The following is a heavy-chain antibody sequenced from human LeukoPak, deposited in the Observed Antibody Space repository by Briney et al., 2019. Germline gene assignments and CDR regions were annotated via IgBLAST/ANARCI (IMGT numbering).Heavy chain of an antibody. CDR1: GFTFSSYS. D-gene: IGHD3-3*01. CDR2: ISSSSSYI. CDR3: ARDPGVVAFHYFDF. V-gene: IGHV3-21*04. Sequence: GWSLRLSCAASGFTFSSYSMNWVRQAPGKGLEWVSSISSSSSYIYYADSVKGRFTISRDNAKNSLYLQMNSLRAEDTALYYCARDPGVVAFHYFDFWGQGTLVTVSS. J-gene: IGHJ4*02.